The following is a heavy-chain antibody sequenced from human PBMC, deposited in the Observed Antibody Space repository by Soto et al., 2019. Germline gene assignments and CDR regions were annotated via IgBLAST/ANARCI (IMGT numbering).Heavy chain of an antibody. J-gene: IGHJ6*02. CDR1: GFTFSSYA. Sequence: GGSLRLSCAASGFTFSSYAMRWVRQAPGKGLEWVAVISYDGSNKYYADSVKGRFTISRDNSKNTLYLQMNSLRAEDTAVYYCARDQGPAADYYYYYGMDVWGQGTTVTVSS. V-gene: IGHV3-30-3*01. CDR3: ARDQGPAADYYYYYGMDV. CDR2: ISYDGSNK. D-gene: IGHD2-2*01.